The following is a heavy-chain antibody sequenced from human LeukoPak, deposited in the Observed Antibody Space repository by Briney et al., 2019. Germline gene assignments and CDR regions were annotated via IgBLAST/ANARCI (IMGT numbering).Heavy chain of an antibody. V-gene: IGHV1-46*01. CDR1: GYTFTNYY. D-gene: IGHD5-12*01. CDR3: AREHSGYDS. J-gene: IGHJ5*02. CDR2: INPSGGST. Sequence: ASLKVSCKASGYTFTNYYMHWVRQAPGQGLEWMGIINPSGGSTNYAQKFQGRVTMTRDTSTSTVYMELSSLRSEDTAVYYCAREHSGYDSWGQGTLLTVSS.